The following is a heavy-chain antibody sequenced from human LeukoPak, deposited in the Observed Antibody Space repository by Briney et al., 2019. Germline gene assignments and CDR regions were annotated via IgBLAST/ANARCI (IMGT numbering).Heavy chain of an antibody. Sequence: GGSLRLSCAASGFTFSRYGMHGVRQAPGKGLEWVAVIWYDGSNKYYADSVKGRFTISRDNSKNTLYLQMNSLRAEDPAVYYCARRGGYCSGGSCNLHFDYWGQGTLVTVSS. D-gene: IGHD2-15*01. CDR1: GFTFSRYG. CDR2: IWYDGSNK. V-gene: IGHV3-33*08. J-gene: IGHJ4*02. CDR3: ARRGGYCSGGSCNLHFDY.